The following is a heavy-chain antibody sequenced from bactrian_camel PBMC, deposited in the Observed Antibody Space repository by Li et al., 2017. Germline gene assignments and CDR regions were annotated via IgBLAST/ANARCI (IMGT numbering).Heavy chain of an antibody. D-gene: IGHD5*01. CDR2: LNTDGREA. J-gene: IGHJ7*01. V-gene: IGHV3S5*01. CDR1: GFTFSDYY. Sequence: VQLVESGGGSVQSGGSLRLSCAASGFTFSDYYMSWVRQAPGKGLQWVASLNTDGREANYAVSVEGRFTISRDNAKNTVYLQMNSLKTEDMAMYYCLKDFGSSVVPGWWGMDYWGKGTQVTVS.